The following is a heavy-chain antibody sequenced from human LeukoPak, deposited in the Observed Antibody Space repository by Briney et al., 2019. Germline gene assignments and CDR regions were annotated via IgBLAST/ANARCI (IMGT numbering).Heavy chain of an antibody. V-gene: IGHV4-34*01. CDR3: ARGEAHYYGSGSYFQSAVSGNYYGMDV. J-gene: IGHJ6*02. CDR2: INHSGST. D-gene: IGHD3-10*01. CDR1: GGSFSGYY. Sequence: PSETLSLTCAVYGGSFSGYYWSWIRQPPGKGLEWIGEINHSGSTNYNPSLKSRVTISVDTSKNQFSLKLSSVTAADTAVYYCARGEAHYYGSGSYFQSAVSGNYYGMDVWGQGTTVTVSS.